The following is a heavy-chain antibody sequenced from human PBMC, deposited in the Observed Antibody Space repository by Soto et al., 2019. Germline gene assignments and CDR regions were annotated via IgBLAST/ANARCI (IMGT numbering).Heavy chain of an antibody. D-gene: IGHD5-18*01. CDR2: ISSSSSYI. V-gene: IGHV3-21*01. CDR3: ARDGDTAMAHYYYYGMDV. J-gene: IGHJ6*02. Sequence: GGSLRLSCAASGFTFSSYSMNWVRQAPGKGLEWVSSISSSSSYIYYADSVKGRFTISRDNAKNSLYLQMNSLRAEDTAVYYCARDGDTAMAHYYYYGMDVWGQGTTVTVSS. CDR1: GFTFSSYS.